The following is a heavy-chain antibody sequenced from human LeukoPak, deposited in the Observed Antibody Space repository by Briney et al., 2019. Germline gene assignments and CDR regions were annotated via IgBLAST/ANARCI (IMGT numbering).Heavy chain of an antibody. Sequence: PGGSLRLSCAASGFTFSNYGMSWIRQAPGKGLEWVSVIRGSGGGTYYADSVKGRFTISKDNSKNTVYLQMNSLRAEDTAVYYCVKARIPHLGTDRLEPWGQGILVTVSS. D-gene: IGHD2-8*02. V-gene: IGHV3-23*01. CDR3: VKARIPHLGTDRLEP. J-gene: IGHJ5*02. CDR1: GFTFSNYG. CDR2: IRGSGGGT.